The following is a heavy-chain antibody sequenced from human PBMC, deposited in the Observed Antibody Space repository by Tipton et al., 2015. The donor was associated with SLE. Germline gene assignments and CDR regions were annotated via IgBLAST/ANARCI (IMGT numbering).Heavy chain of an antibody. CDR3: ASGGGHSYYYGMDV. J-gene: IGHJ6*02. V-gene: IGHV4-39*07. CDR2: IYYSGST. Sequence: TLSLTCTVSGGSITSSSYYWGWIRQPPGKGLEWIGSIYYSGSTYYNPSLKSRLTITVDTSKNRFSLKLRSVTAADTAVYYCASGGGHSYYYGMDVWGQGTTVTVSS. CDR1: GGSITSSSYY. D-gene: IGHD2-21*01.